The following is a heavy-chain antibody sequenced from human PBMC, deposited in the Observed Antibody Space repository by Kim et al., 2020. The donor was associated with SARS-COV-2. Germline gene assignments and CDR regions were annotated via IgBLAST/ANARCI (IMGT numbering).Heavy chain of an antibody. J-gene: IGHJ4*02. D-gene: IGHD3-9*01. V-gene: IGHV4-31*02. Sequence: PSLKSRVSISVATSKNQFSLKLSSVTAADTAVYYCARDSGVLTGYHPFDYWGQGTLVTVSS. CDR3: ARDSGVLTGYHPFDY.